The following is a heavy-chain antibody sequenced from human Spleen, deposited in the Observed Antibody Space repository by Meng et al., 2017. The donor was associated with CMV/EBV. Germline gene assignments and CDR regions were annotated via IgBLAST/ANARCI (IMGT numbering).Heavy chain of an antibody. V-gene: IGHV1-2*02. CDR2: IKPNSGGT. CDR3: ARDSGTTDYFYYGLDV. J-gene: IGHJ6*02. D-gene: IGHD1-7*01. CDR1: GYIFPGYN. Sequence: ASVKVSCKTSGYIFPGYNVHWVRQAPGQGREWMGWIKPNSGGTNYAQRFHGRVTLTRDTSSSTAYMEVSRLTSDDTAGYYCARDSGTTDYFYYGLDVWGQGTTVTVSS.